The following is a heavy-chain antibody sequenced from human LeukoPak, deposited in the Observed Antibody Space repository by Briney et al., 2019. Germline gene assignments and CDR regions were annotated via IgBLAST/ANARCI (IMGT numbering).Heavy chain of an antibody. D-gene: IGHD3-10*01. V-gene: IGHV3-21*06. CDR1: GFTFSSYS. Sequence: GGSLRLSCAASGFTFSSYSMNWVRQAPGKGLEWVSSISSSSSYRYYADSVKGRFTISRDNATNSLYLQMNSLRAEDTAVYYCAGDGDGSGSTPSFDYWGQGTLVTVSS. CDR3: AGDGDGSGSTPSFDY. CDR2: ISSSSSYR. J-gene: IGHJ4*02.